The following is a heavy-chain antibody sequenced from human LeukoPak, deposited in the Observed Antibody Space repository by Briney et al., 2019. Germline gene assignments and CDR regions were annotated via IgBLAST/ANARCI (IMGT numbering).Heavy chain of an antibody. CDR1: GGSITSGRYY. J-gene: IGHJ4*02. D-gene: IGHD6-19*01. Sequence: SETLSLTCTVSGGSITSGRYYWNWIRQHPGQGLEWIGYIYYSGSTYYNPSLKSRVTISVDTSKNQFSLKLNSVTAADTAVYYCARASGWSQCYFENRGQGTLVTVSS. CDR2: IYYSGST. CDR3: ARASGWSQCYFEN. V-gene: IGHV4-31*03.